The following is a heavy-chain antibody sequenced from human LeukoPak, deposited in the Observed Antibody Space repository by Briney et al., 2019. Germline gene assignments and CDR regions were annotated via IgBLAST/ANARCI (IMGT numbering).Heavy chain of an antibody. D-gene: IGHD3-16*02. V-gene: IGHV1-2*02. CDR2: INPNSGGT. CDR3: ARVDRYDYVWGSYRWEAFDI. Sequence: ASVKVSCRASGYTFTGYYMHWVRQAPGQGLEWMGWINPNSGGTNYAQKFQGRVTMTRDTSISTAYMELSRLRSDDTAVYYCARVDRYDYVWGSYRWEAFDIWGQGTMVTVSS. CDR1: GYTFTGYY. J-gene: IGHJ3*02.